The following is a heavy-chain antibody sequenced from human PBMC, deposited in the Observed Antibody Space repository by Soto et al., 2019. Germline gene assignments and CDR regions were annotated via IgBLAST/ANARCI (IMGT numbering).Heavy chain of an antibody. V-gene: IGHV3-33*01. Sequence: QVQLVESGGGVVQPGRSLRLSCAASGFTFSSYCMHGVRQAPGKGLEWVAVIWYDGSNKYYADSVKGRFTISRDNPKNTLYLQMNSLRAEETAVYYCARYDGSGYNANWGQGTLVTVSS. CDR3: ARYDGSGYNAN. J-gene: IGHJ4*02. D-gene: IGHD3-22*01. CDR1: GFTFSSYC. CDR2: IWYDGSNK.